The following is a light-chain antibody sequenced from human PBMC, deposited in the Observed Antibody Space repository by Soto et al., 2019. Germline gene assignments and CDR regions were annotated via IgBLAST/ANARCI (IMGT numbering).Light chain of an antibody. V-gene: IGKV1-27*01. CDR1: QDISKY. CDR2: GAS. J-gene: IGKJ1*01. CDR3: QKYHSAPWT. Sequence: DIQMTQSPSSLSASVGDRVTITCRASQDISKYLAWFQQKPGKAPKLLIYGASALQSGVPSRFSGGGSGTDFSLTIRSLQPEDVATYYCQKYHSAPWTFGQGTKVDIK.